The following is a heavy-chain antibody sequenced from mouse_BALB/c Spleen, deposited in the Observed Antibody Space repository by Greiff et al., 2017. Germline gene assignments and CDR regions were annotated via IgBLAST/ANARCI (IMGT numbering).Heavy chain of an antibody. Sequence: EVQVVESGPELVKPGASVKISCKTSGYTFTEYTMHWVKQSHGKSLEWIGGINPNNGGTSYNQKFKGKATLTVDKSSSTAYMHLSSLTSEDSAVYYCAREGYASSTVPAYWGQGTTLTVSS. CDR3: AREGYASSTVPAY. CDR1: GYTFTEYT. J-gene: IGHJ2*01. CDR2: INPNNGGT. V-gene: IGHV1-18*01. D-gene: IGHD1-1*01.